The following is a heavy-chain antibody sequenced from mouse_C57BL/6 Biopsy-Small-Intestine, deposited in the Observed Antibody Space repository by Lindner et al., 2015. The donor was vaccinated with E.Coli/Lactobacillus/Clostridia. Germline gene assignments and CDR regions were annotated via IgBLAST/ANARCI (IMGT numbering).Heavy chain of an antibody. D-gene: IGHD2-4*01. CDR1: GYTFTSYW. CDR3: ARRRYDYDDAMDY. J-gene: IGHJ4*01. Sequence: VQLQESGAELAKPGASVKLSCKASGYTFTSYWMHWVKQRPGQGLEWIGYINPSSGYTKYNQKFKDKATLTADKSSSTAYMQLSSLTYEDSAVYYCARRRYDYDDAMDYWGQGTSVTVSS. CDR2: INPSSGYT. V-gene: IGHV1-7*01.